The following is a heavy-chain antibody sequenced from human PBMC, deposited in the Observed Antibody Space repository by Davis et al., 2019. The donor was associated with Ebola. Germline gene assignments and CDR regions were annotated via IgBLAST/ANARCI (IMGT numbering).Heavy chain of an antibody. J-gene: IGHJ4*02. Sequence: SETLSLTCTVSGDSISSSYWTWIRQPPGKGLEWIGEINHSGSTNYNPSLKSRVTISVDTSKNQFSLRLKSVTAADTAMYYCARDYVYWGQGILVTVSS. CDR2: INHSGST. V-gene: IGHV4-34*01. CDR3: ARDYVY. D-gene: IGHD3-16*01. CDR1: GDSISSSY.